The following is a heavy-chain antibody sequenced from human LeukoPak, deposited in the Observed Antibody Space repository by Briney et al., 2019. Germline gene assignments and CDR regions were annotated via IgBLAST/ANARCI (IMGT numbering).Heavy chain of an antibody. J-gene: IGHJ4*02. V-gene: IGHV3-48*04. CDR2: ISSSGSTI. CDR1: GFTFSTYW. CDR3: ARDYRGYSGYDYFDY. Sequence: GGSLRLSCAASGFTFSTYWMSWVRQAPGKGLEWVSYISSSGSTIYYADSVKGRFTISRDNAKNSLYLQMNSLRAEDTAVYYCARDYRGYSGYDYFDYWGQGTLVTVSS. D-gene: IGHD5-12*01.